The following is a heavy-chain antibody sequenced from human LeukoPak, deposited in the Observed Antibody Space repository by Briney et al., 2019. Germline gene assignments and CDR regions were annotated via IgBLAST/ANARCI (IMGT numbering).Heavy chain of an antibody. CDR3: AKHYTSGSYRP. J-gene: IGHJ5*02. D-gene: IGHD3-10*01. CDR2: IIPIFGTA. Sequence: GASVKVSCKASGGTFSSYAISWVRQAPGQGLEWMGGIIPIFGTANYAQKFQGRVTITADESTSTAYMELSSLRSEDTAVYYCAKHYTSGSYRPWGQGTLVTVSS. CDR1: GGTFSSYA. V-gene: IGHV1-69*01.